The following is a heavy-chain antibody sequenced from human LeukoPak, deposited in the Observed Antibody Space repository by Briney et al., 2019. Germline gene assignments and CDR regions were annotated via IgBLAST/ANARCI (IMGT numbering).Heavy chain of an antibody. CDR2: INHSGST. V-gene: IGHV4-34*01. CDR3: ARPRYGSGSLDT. J-gene: IGHJ5*02. CDR1: GESFIGHY. Sequence: SETLSLTRAVYGESFIGHYWTWIRQPPGRGLEWIGEINHSGSTTSNPSLNNRVTISVDTSKNQFSLKLTSVTAADTAVYYCARPRYGSGSLDTWGQGNLVTVSS. D-gene: IGHD3-10*01.